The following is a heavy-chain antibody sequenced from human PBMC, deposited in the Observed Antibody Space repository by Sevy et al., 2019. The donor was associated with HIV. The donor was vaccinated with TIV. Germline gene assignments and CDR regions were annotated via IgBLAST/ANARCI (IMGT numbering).Heavy chain of an antibody. J-gene: IGHJ3*02. CDR3: ARGRILTGSKRAAFDI. V-gene: IGHV3-48*02. Sequence: GGSLRLSCAASGFTFSSYTMNWVRQAPGKGLEWVSYISSSSSTIYYADSVKGRFTISRDNAKNSLYLRMNSLRDEDTAVYYCARGRILTGSKRAAFDIWGQGTMVTVSS. CDR2: ISSSSSTI. D-gene: IGHD3-9*01. CDR1: GFTFSSYT.